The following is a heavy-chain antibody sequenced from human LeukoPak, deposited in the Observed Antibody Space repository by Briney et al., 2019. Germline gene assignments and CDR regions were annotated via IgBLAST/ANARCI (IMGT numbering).Heavy chain of an antibody. D-gene: IGHD2-15*01. V-gene: IGHV4-34*01. Sequence: PSETLSLTCAVYGGSFSGYYWSWIRQPPGKGLEWIGEINHSGSTNYNPSLKSRVTISVDTSKNQFSLKLSSVTAADTAVYYCARAVTVVRGYFDYWGQGTLVTVSS. CDR1: GGSFSGYY. J-gene: IGHJ4*02. CDR3: ARAVTVVRGYFDY. CDR2: INHSGST.